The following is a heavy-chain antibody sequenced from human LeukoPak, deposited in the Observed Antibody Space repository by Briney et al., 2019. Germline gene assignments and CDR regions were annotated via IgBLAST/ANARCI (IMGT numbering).Heavy chain of an antibody. J-gene: IGHJ3*02. D-gene: IGHD3-9*01. Sequence: ASVKVSCKASGYTFTGYYMHWVRQAPGQGLEWMGWINPNSGGTNYAQKFQGRVTMTRDTSISTAYMELSRLRSDDTAVYYCARDVGDYDILTGYYKADAFDIWGQGTMVTVS. CDR2: INPNSGGT. CDR3: ARDVGDYDILTGYYKADAFDI. CDR1: GYTFTGYY. V-gene: IGHV1-2*02.